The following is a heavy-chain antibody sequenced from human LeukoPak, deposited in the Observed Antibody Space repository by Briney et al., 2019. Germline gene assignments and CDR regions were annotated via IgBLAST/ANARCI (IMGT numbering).Heavy chain of an antibody. Sequence: GGSLRLSCAASGFTFSAFAMHWVRQASGKGLEWVAVIWSDGSNQYYADSVRGRFTISRDNSRDTLYLQMNSLRAEDTAVYSCARDLGFLGNYWGQGTLVTLSS. J-gene: IGHJ4*02. CDR2: IWSDGSNQ. V-gene: IGHV3-33*01. CDR1: GFTFSAFA. CDR3: ARDLGFLGNY. D-gene: IGHD7-27*01.